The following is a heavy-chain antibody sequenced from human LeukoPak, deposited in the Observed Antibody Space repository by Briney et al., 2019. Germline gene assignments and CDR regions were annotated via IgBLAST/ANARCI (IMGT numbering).Heavy chain of an antibody. V-gene: IGHV4-34*01. CDR2: INHSGST. J-gene: IGHJ6*04. D-gene: IGHD2-2*01. Sequence: SETLYLTCAVYGGSFSGYYWSWIRQPPGKGLEWIGEINHSGSTNYNPSLKSRVTISVDTSKNQFSLKLSSVTAADTAVYYCAREGTAAPYGMDVWGKGTTVTVSS. CDR1: GGSFSGYY. CDR3: AREGTAAPYGMDV.